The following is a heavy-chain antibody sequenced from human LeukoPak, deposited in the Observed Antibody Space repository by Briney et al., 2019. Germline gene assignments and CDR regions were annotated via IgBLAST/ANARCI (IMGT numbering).Heavy chain of an antibody. CDR1: GYTFTGYY. Sequence: ASVKVSCKAPGYTFTGYYMHWVRQAPGQGLEWMGWINPNSGGTNYAQKFQGRVTMTRDTSISTAYMELSRLRSDDTAVYYCARAVSEDSSGWTVADYFDYWGQGTLVTVSS. CDR3: ARAVSEDSSGWTVADYFDY. CDR2: INPNSGGT. V-gene: IGHV1-2*02. J-gene: IGHJ4*02. D-gene: IGHD6-19*01.